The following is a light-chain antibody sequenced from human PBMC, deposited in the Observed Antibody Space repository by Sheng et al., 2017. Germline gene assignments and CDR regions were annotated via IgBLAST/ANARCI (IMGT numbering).Light chain of an antibody. CDR1: SSDVGSYNL. V-gene: IGLV2-23*02. CDR3: CSYAGSSTFWV. J-gene: IGLJ3*02. Sequence: QSALTQPASVSGSPGQSITISCTGTSSDVGSYNLVSWYQQHPGKAPKLMIYEVSKRPSGVSNRFSGSKSGNTASLTISGLQAEDEADYYCCSYAGSSTFWVFGGGDQADRP. CDR2: EVS.